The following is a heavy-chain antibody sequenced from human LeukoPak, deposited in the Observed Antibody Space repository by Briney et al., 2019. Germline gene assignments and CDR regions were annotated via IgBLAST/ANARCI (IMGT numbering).Heavy chain of an antibody. Sequence: GGSLRLSCAASGFTFSSYAMSWVRQAPGKGLEWVSAISGSGGSTYYADSVKGRFTISRDNSKNTLYLQMNSLRAEDAAVYYCAKDPEGGYSGYFDYWGQGTLVTVSS. V-gene: IGHV3-23*01. J-gene: IGHJ4*02. CDR3: AKDPEGGYSGYFDY. CDR1: GFTFSSYA. CDR2: ISGSGGST. D-gene: IGHD5-12*01.